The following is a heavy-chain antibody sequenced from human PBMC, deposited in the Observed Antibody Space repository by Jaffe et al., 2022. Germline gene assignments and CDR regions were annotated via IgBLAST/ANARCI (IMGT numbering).Heavy chain of an antibody. CDR2: IYYSGST. D-gene: IGHD3-3*01. V-gene: IGHV4-39*01. CDR1: GGSISSSSYY. Sequence: QLQLQESGPGLVKPSETLSLTCTVSGGSISSSSYYWGWIRQPPGKGLEWIGSIYYSGSTYYNPSLKSRVTISVDTSKNQFSLKLSSVTAADTAVYYCARGLPFWSGLQYYFDYWGQGTLVTVSS. CDR3: ARGLPFWSGLQYYFDY. J-gene: IGHJ4*02.